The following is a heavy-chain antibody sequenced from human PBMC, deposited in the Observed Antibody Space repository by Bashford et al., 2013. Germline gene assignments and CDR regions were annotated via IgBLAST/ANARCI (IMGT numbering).Heavy chain of an antibody. V-gene: IGHV5-51*01. J-gene: IGHJ3*02. Sequence: WVRQMPGKGLEWMGIIYPGDSDTRYSPSFQGQVTISADKSISTAYLQWSSLKASDTAMYYCARRRSSGWYGGAFDIWGQGTMVTVSS. D-gene: IGHD6-19*01. CDR3: ARRRSSGWYGGAFDI. CDR2: IYPGDSDT.